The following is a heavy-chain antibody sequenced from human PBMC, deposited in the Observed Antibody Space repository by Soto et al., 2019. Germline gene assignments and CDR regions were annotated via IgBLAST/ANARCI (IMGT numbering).Heavy chain of an antibody. V-gene: IGHV3-48*02. CDR2: ISSDSVTT. Sequence: GGSLRLSCAASGFTFNSYSMNWVRQAPGKGLEWVSHISSDSVTTYYVDSVKGRFTISRDNAKNSLYLQMNSLRDEDTAVYYWAREVDRWCSGGTCLIYGMDVWGQGTTVTVSS. CDR1: GFTFNSYS. CDR3: AREVDRWCSGGTCLIYGMDV. D-gene: IGHD2-15*01. J-gene: IGHJ6*02.